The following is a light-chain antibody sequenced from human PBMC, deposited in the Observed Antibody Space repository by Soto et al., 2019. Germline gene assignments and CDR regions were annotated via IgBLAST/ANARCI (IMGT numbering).Light chain of an antibody. CDR1: QSVSNDF. Sequence: EIVLTQSPGILSLSPGERATLSCRASQSVSNDFLAWYQQKPGPAPRLLIYGSSTRATDVPDRFSGSGCGADFTHTISRLEPEDFAVYYCQQYGSSCPRTFGQGTKVE. CDR3: QQYGSSCPRT. J-gene: IGKJ1*01. CDR2: GSS. V-gene: IGKV3-20*01.